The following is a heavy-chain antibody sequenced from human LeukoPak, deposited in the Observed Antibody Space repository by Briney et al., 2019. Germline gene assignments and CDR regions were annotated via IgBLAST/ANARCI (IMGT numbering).Heavy chain of an antibody. J-gene: IGHJ6*03. Sequence: GGSLRLSCAASGFTFSSYAMSWVRRAPGKGLEWVGFIRSKAYGGTTEYAASVKGRFTISRDDSKSIAYLQMNSLKTEDTAVYYCTRDGSSGWYGGDYYYYYYMDVWGKGTTVTISS. CDR3: TRDGSSGWYGGDYYYYYYMDV. CDR1: GFTFSSYA. D-gene: IGHD6-19*01. V-gene: IGHV3-49*04. CDR2: IRSKAYGGTT.